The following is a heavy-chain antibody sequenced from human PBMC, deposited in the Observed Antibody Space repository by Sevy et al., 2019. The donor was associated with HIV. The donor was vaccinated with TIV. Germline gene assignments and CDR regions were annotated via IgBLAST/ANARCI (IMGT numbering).Heavy chain of an antibody. J-gene: IGHJ3*02. CDR1: GYTFTSYG. V-gene: IGHV1-18*04. CDR3: ARPRRRERLGELNDAFDI. CDR2: ISAYNGNT. Sequence: ASVKVSCKASGYTFTSYGISWVRQAPGQGLEWMGWISAYNGNTNYAQKLQGRVTMTTDTSTSTAYMELRSLRSDDTAVYYCARPRRRERLGELNDAFDIWGQGTMVTVSS. D-gene: IGHD3-16*01.